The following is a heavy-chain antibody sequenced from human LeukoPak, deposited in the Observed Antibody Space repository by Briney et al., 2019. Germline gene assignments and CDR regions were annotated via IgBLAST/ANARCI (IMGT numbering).Heavy chain of an antibody. J-gene: IGHJ4*02. Sequence: PSETLSLTCTISGGSISSGDYYWSWIRQPPGKGLEWIGNIYYSGSTYYNPSLKSRVTISVDTSKNQFSLKLSSATAADTAVYYCARGRSPDYWGQGTLVTVSS. CDR3: ARGRSPDY. CDR2: IYYSGST. D-gene: IGHD1-14*01. V-gene: IGHV4-30-4*01. CDR1: GGSISSGDYY.